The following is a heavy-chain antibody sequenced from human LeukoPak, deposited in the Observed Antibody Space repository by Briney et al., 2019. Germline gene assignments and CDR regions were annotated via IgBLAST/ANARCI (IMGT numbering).Heavy chain of an antibody. CDR2: VYYSGST. D-gene: IGHD1-26*01. CDR1: GGSVTNSHYY. Sequence: PSETLSLTCTVSGGSVTNSHYYWGWIRQPPGKGLEWIGSVYYSGSTSYNPSLKSRVTISVDTSKNQFSLRLSSVTAADTAVYYSARLASGSYGPLTPFDYWGQGTLVTVSS. CDR3: ARLASGSYGPLTPFDY. J-gene: IGHJ4*02. V-gene: IGHV4-39*07.